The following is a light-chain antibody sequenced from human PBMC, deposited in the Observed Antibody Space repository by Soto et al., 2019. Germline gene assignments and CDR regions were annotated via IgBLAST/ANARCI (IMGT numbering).Light chain of an antibody. CDR1: QNVRNY. Sequence: IWMTQSPSLLSASTGDRVTITCRASQNVRNYFNWYQQKPGEAPKLLIYAASNLQSGVPSRFSGSGSGTDFTLTISSLQPEDFATYYCQQTYNRFTFGPGTKVDIK. J-gene: IGKJ3*01. V-gene: IGKV1-39*01. CDR2: AAS. CDR3: QQTYNRFT.